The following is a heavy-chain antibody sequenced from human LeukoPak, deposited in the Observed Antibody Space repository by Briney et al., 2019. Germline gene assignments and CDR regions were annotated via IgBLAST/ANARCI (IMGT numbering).Heavy chain of an antibody. CDR2: INHSGST. CDR3: ARGIQWGSTFDY. CDR1: GGSFSGYY. V-gene: IGHV4-34*01. D-gene: IGHD3-16*01. J-gene: IGHJ4*02. Sequence: PSETLSLNCAVYGGSFSGYYWSWIRQPPGKGLAWIGEINHSGSTNYNPSLKSRVTISVDTSKNQFSLKLSSVTAADTAVYCCARGIQWGSTFDYWCQGTRVTVSA.